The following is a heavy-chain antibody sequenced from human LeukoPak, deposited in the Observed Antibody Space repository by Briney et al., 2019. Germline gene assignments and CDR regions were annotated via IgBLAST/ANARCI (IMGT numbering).Heavy chain of an antibody. CDR3: ASKTMVRGGRFDP. Sequence: PSETLSLTCAVYGGSFSGYYWSWIRQPPGKGLEWIGEINYSGSTNYNPSLKSRVTISVDTSKNQFSLKLSSETAADTAVYYCASKTMVRGGRFDPWGQGTLVTVSS. CDR1: GGSFSGYY. CDR2: INYSGST. J-gene: IGHJ5*02. V-gene: IGHV4-34*01. D-gene: IGHD3-10*01.